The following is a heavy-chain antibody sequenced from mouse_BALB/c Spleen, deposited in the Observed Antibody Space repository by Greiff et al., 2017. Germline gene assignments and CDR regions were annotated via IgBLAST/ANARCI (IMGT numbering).Heavy chain of an antibody. V-gene: IGHV5-6-4*01. J-gene: IGHJ4*01. CDR2: ISSGGSYT. D-gene: IGHD6-1*01. CDR3: TRDPLAMSMDY. Sequence: EVKVVESGGGLVKPGGSLKLSCAASGFTFSSYTMSWVRQTPEKRLERVATISSGGSYTYYPDSVKGRFTISRDNAKNTLYLQMSSLKSEDTAMYYCTRDPLAMSMDYWGQGTSVTVSS. CDR1: GFTFSSYT.